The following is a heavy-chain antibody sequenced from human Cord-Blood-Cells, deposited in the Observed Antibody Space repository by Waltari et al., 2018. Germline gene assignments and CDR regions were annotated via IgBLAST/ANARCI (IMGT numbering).Heavy chain of an antibody. V-gene: IGHV3-53*01. D-gene: IGHD7-27*01. CDR2: IYSGGST. Sequence: EVQLVESGGGLIQPGGSLRLSCAASGFTVSSNYMSWVRQAPGKGLEWVSVIYSGGSTYYADSVKGRFTISRDNSKNTLYLQMNSLRAEDTAVYYCAREGANWAHYFDYWGQGTLVTVSS. CDR1: GFTVSSNY. CDR3: AREGANWAHYFDY. J-gene: IGHJ4*02.